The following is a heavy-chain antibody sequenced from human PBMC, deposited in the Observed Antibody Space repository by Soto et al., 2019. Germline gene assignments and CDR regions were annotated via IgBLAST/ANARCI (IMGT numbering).Heavy chain of an antibody. Sequence: QVQLQESGPGLVKPSETLSLTCTVSGGSISSYYWSWIRQPPGKGLEWIGYIYYSGSTNYNPSLKGRVTISVDTSKNQFSLKLSSVTAADTAVYYCASHLGETATLNTGEGYFDLWGRGTLVTVSS. CDR1: GGSISSYY. V-gene: IGHV4-59*01. J-gene: IGHJ2*01. CDR2: IYYSGST. D-gene: IGHD3-16*01. CDR3: ASHLGETATLNTGEGYFDL.